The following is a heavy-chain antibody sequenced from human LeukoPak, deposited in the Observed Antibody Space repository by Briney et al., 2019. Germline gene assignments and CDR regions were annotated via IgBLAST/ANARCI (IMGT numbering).Heavy chain of an antibody. V-gene: IGHV3-23*01. CDR3: ATFTPLRAFDF. CDR1: GFTFSSYA. D-gene: IGHD3-16*01. Sequence: GGSLRLSCTASGFTFSSYAMSWVRQAPGKGLEWVSVISASGDSTYYADSVRGRFTISRDSSKNTLYLQMNSLRAEDTAVYFCATFTPLRAFDFWGQGTLVTVSS. J-gene: IGHJ4*02. CDR2: ISASGDST.